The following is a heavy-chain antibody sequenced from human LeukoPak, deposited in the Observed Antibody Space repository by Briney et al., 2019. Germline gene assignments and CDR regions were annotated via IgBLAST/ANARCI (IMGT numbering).Heavy chain of an antibody. CDR1: GGSFSGYY. CDR2: INHSGST. V-gene: IGHV4-34*01. CDR3: GNMVRGPRDY. Sequence: SETLSLTCAVYGGSFSGYYWSWIRQPPGKGLEWIGEINHSGSTNYNPSLKSRVTISVDTSKNQFSLKLSSVTAADTAVYYCGNMVRGPRDYWGQGTLVTVSS. D-gene: IGHD3-10*01. J-gene: IGHJ4*02.